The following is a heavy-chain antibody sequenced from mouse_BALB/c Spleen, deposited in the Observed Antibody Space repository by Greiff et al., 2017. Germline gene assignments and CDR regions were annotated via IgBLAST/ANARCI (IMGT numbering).Heavy chain of an antibody. CDR2: IYPGGGYT. V-gene: IGHV1-63*02. J-gene: IGHJ3*01. D-gene: IGHD1-1*01. CDR1: GYTFTNYW. Sequence: VKLLESGAELVRPGTSVKISCKASGYTFTNYWLGWVKQRPGHGLEWIGDIYPGGGYTNYNEKFKGKATLTADTSSSTAYMQLSSLTSEDSAVYFCARDGSSYFAYWGQGTLVTVSA. CDR3: ARDGSSYFAY.